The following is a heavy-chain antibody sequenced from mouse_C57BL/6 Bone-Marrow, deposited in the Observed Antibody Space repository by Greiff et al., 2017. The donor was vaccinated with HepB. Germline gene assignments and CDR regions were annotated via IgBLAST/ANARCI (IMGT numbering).Heavy chain of an antibody. J-gene: IGHJ4*01. D-gene: IGHD1-1*01. Sequence: EVQLVESGPELVKPGASVKISCKASGYSFTDYNMNWVKQSNGKSLEWIGVINPNYGTTSYNQKFKGKATLTVDQSSSTAYMQLNSLTSEDSAVYYCASYYYGPNYYAMDYWGQGTSVTVSS. CDR1: GYSFTDYN. CDR3: ASYYYGPNYYAMDY. CDR2: INPNYGTT. V-gene: IGHV1-39*01.